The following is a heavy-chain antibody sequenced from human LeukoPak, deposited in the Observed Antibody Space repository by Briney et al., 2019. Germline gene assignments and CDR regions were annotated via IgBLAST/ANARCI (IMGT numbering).Heavy chain of an antibody. J-gene: IGHJ4*02. CDR1: GFTFSSND. CDR2: IYSGGST. V-gene: IGHV3-53*01. D-gene: IGHD4-23*01. Sequence: GGSLRLSCAASGFTFSSNDMSWVRQAPGKGLEWVSVIYSGGSTYYADSVKGRFTISRDNSKNTLYLQLNSLRAEDTAVYYCSRDQPDYGGTGIDYWGQGTLVTVSS. CDR3: SRDQPDYGGTGIDY.